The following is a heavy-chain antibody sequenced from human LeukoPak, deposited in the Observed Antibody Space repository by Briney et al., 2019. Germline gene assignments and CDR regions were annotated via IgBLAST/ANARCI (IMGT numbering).Heavy chain of an antibody. J-gene: IGHJ4*02. V-gene: IGHV3-9*01. CDR3: ARDITMVRGVIIF. CDR2: ISWNSGSI. Sequence: PGGSLRLSCAASGFTFDDYAMHWVRQAPGKGLEWVSGISWNSGSIGYADSVKGRFTISRDNAKNSLYLQMNSLRAEDTAVYYCARDITMVRGVIIFWGQGTLVTVSS. D-gene: IGHD3-10*01. CDR1: GFTFDDYA.